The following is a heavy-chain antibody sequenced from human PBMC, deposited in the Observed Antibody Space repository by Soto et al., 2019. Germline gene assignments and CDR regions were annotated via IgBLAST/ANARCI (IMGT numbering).Heavy chain of an antibody. V-gene: IGHV1-2*04. D-gene: IGHD2-2*01. CDR1: GYTFTGYY. CDR2: INPNSGGT. Sequence: ASVKVSCKASGYTFTGYYMHWVRQAPGQGLEWMGWINPNSGGTNYAQKFQGWVTMTRGTSISTAYMELSRLRSDDTAVYYCARAGYCTSTSCNPGPASYYYYGMDGWGQGTTVTVSS. CDR3: ARAGYCTSTSCNPGPASYYYYGMDG. J-gene: IGHJ6*02.